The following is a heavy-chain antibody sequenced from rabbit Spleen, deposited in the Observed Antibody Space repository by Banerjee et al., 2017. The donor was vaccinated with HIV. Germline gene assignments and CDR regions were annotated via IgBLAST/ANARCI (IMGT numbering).Heavy chain of an antibody. CDR1: GFSFSSGYY. D-gene: IGHD4-2*01. CDR2: IYVGSSSNT. J-gene: IGHJ4*01. CDR3: ARNAGSYSYNRISEDL. V-gene: IGHV1S40*01. Sequence: QSLEESGGDLVKPGASLTLTCTASGFSFSSGYYMCWVRQAPGKGLEWIACIYVGSSSNTYYASWAKGRFTISKTSSTTVTLQVTSLTAADTATYFCARNAGSYSYNRISEDLWGQGTLVTVS.